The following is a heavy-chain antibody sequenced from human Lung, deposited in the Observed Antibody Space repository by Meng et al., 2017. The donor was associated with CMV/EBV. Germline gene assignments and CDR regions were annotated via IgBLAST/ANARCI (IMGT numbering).Heavy chain of an antibody. CDR2: NYYSGST. Sequence: VQPQESGPGLVKPSDTLALTCAVSGGSISTYYWSWIRQPPGKGLEWIGNNYYSGSTNYNPSLASRVTISVDSSKNQFSLKLSSVTAADTAVYYCARHQNGGTYPLDYWGQGTLVTVSS. CDR3: ARHQNGGTYPLDY. D-gene: IGHD3-16*02. V-gene: IGHV4-59*08. J-gene: IGHJ4*02. CDR1: GGSISTYY.